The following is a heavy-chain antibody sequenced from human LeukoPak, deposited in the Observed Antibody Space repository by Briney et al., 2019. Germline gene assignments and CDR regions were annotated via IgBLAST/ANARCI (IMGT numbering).Heavy chain of an antibody. CDR1: GYTFTSYY. CDR2: INPSGGST. J-gene: IGHJ4*02. D-gene: IGHD2-15*01. Sequence: ASVKVSCKASGYTFTSYYMHWVRQAPGQGLEWMGIINPSGGSTSYAQKFQGRVTMTRDTSTSTVYMELSSLRSEDTAVYYCARAIQDCSGGSCSREGDYWGQGTLVTVSS. CDR3: ARAIQDCSGGSCSREGDY. V-gene: IGHV1-46*01.